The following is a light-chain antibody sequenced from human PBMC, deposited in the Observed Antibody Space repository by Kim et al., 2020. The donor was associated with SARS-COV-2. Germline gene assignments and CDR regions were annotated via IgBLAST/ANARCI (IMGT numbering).Light chain of an antibody. CDR1: QSLSSSP. V-gene: IGKV3-20*01. Sequence: LSPGDRTTRSGRASQSLSSSPLAWYQQRPGRAPRLLIYDASTRATGIPDRFSGTASGTDFTLSISRLEPEDFAVYYCQQYATSSRTFGQGTKLEI. CDR2: DAS. J-gene: IGKJ1*01. CDR3: QQYATSSRT.